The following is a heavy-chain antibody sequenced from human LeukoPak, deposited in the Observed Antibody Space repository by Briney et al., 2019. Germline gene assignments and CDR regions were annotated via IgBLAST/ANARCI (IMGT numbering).Heavy chain of an antibody. CDR3: AKARMYSYDSSGYLRDDAFEI. CDR1: GFTFSDHY. J-gene: IGHJ3*02. Sequence: PGGSLRLSCAASGFTFSDHYMDWVRQAPGKGLEWIARIRNKADSYTTECAASVKGRFSISRDDSKNSLYLQMNSLRTEDTALYYCAKARMYSYDSSGYLRDDAFEIWGQGTMVTVSS. D-gene: IGHD3-22*01. V-gene: IGHV3-72*01. CDR2: IRNKADSYTT.